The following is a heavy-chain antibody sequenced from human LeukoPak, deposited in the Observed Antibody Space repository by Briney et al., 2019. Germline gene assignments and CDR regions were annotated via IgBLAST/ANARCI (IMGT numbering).Heavy chain of an antibody. CDR1: GYTFTNYY. Sequence: ASVKVSCKASGYTFTNYYIHWVRQAPGQGLEWMGIIDPSGGSTSYAQKFQGRVTMTRDMSTSTVYMELSSLRSDDTAVYYCARGMGGFYYYYYMDVWGKGTTVTVSS. V-gene: IGHV1-46*01. CDR3: ARGMGGFYYYYYMDV. D-gene: IGHD1-26*01. CDR2: IDPSGGST. J-gene: IGHJ6*03.